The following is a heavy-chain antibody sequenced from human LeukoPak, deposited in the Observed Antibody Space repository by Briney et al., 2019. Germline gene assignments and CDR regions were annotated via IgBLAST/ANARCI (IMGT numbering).Heavy chain of an antibody. Sequence: ASVKVSCKASGYTFTSYDINWVRQATGQGLEWMGWMNPNSGNTGYAQKFQGRVTMTRNTSISTAYMELSSLRSEDTAVYYCARIVYCSGGSCYAGALDIWGQGTMVTVSS. V-gene: IGHV1-8*01. J-gene: IGHJ3*02. CDR3: ARIVYCSGGSCYAGALDI. CDR1: GYTFTSYD. CDR2: MNPNSGNT. D-gene: IGHD2-15*01.